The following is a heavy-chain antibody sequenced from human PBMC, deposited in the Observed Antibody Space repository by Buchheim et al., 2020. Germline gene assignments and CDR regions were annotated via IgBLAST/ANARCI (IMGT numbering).Heavy chain of an antibody. D-gene: IGHD5-18*01. CDR1: GYTFAAYD. CDR2: MNPNSGNT. CDR3: AKNRGYSYGRAVYYFDY. Sequence: QVLLVQSGAEVTRPGASVKVSCKASGYTFAAYDINWVRQATGQGLEWMGWMNPNSGNTGYAQKFQGRVSMTRNTSITTAFLELSSLTSEDTAVYYCAKNRGYSYGRAVYYFDYWGQGTL. J-gene: IGHJ4*02. V-gene: IGHV1-8*02.